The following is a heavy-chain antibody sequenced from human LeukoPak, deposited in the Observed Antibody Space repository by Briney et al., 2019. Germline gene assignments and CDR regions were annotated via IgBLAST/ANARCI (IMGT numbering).Heavy chain of an antibody. V-gene: IGHV3-23*01. CDR1: GFTFSNYA. CDR2: ISGSGGST. Sequence: GGSLRLSCAASGFTFSNYAINWVRQAPGKGLEWVSAISGSGGSTYYADSVKGRFTISRDNSKSTLYLQMNSLRAEDTAVYYCAKGSGNVDTAMVDYWGQGTLVTVSS. D-gene: IGHD5-18*01. J-gene: IGHJ4*02. CDR3: AKGSGNVDTAMVDY.